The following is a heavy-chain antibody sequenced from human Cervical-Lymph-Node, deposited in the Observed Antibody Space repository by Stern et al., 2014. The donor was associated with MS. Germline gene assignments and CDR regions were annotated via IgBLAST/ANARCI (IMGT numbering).Heavy chain of an antibody. CDR1: GDSISSGDYS. Sequence: VQLVESGSGLVKPSQTLSLTCAVSGDSISSGDYSWSWIRQPPEKGLEWIGYTSHSGNTYYNPSLKSRLTISLDRSKNQMSLRLRSVTAADTAVYYCARGLGDFWSGFDWFDPWGQGTLVTVSP. CDR3: ARGLGDFWSGFDWFDP. D-gene: IGHD3-3*01. V-gene: IGHV4-30-2*01. J-gene: IGHJ5*02. CDR2: TSHSGNT.